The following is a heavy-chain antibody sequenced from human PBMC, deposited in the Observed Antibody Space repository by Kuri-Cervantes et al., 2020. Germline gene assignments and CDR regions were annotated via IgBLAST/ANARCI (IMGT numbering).Heavy chain of an antibody. CDR3: ANQPPQRRVSPDYYGMDV. D-gene: IGHD3-10*01. J-gene: IGHJ6*02. CDR2: ISSSSSYI. CDR1: GFTFSGYG. V-gene: IGHV3-21*01. Sequence: GESLKISCAASGFTFSGYGMNWVRQAPGKGLEWVSSISSSSSYIYSADSVKGRFTISRDNAKNSLYLQMNSLRAEDTAVYYCANQPPQRRVSPDYYGMDVWGQGTTVTVSS.